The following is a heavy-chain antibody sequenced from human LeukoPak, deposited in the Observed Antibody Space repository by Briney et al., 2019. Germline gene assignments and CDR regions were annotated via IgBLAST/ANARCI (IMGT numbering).Heavy chain of an antibody. Sequence: GGSLRLSCAASGFTFSNYGMHWVCQAPGKGLEWVALISFDGSNKYYADSVKGRFTISRDNSKNTLYLQMNSLRAEDTAVYYCAKDGHQYYYQSGYYGSPLDYWGQGTLVTVSS. CDR3: AKDGHQYYYQSGYYGSPLDY. CDR1: GFTFSNYG. D-gene: IGHD3-3*01. J-gene: IGHJ4*02. CDR2: ISFDGSNK. V-gene: IGHV3-30*18.